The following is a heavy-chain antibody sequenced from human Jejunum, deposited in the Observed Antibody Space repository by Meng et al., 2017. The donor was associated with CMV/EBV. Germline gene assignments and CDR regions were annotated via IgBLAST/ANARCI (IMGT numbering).Heavy chain of an antibody. V-gene: IGHV3-9*01. CDR3: TKTLSPYDFWSGADY. CDR2: ISWNGDNM. Sequence: FTFDEYAMHWVRQAPGQGLEWVSGISWNGDNMDSVDSVRGRFTISRDNAKNSLYLQMNSLKAEDTAFYYCTKTLSPYDFWSGADYWGQGTLVTVSS. D-gene: IGHD3-3*01. J-gene: IGHJ4*02. CDR1: FTFDEYA.